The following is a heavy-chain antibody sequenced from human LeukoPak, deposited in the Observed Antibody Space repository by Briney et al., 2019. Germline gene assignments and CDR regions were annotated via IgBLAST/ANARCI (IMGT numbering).Heavy chain of an antibody. CDR1: GYTFTSYY. J-gene: IGHJ4*02. CDR3: ARDRYCSGGGCRLEAFDY. CDR2: INPSGGST. V-gene: IGHV1-46*01. Sequence: ASVKVSCKASGYTFTSYYMHWVRQAPGQGLEWMGIINPSGGSTSYAQKFQGRVTMTRDTSTSTVYMELSSLRSEDTAVYYCARDRYCSGGGCRLEAFDYWGQGTLVTVSS. D-gene: IGHD2-15*01.